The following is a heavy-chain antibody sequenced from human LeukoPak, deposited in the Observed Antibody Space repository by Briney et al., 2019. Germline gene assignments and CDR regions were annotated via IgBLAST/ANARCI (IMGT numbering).Heavy chain of an antibody. J-gene: IGHJ4*02. Sequence: SETLSLTCTVSGDSISSYYWNRIRQPPGKGLEWIGYIYYSGSTNYNPSLTSRVTISLDTSKNQFSLKLSSVTAADTAVYYCARGRYYFDYWGQGTLVTVSS. CDR1: GDSISSYY. V-gene: IGHV4-59*01. CDR2: IYYSGST. CDR3: ARGRYYFDY.